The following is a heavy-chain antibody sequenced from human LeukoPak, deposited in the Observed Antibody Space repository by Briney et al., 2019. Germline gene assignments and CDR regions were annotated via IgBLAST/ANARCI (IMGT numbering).Heavy chain of an antibody. Sequence: GGSLRLSCAASGFTVSSNYVSWVRQAPGKGLEWVSAISGEGVTIYYADSVKGRFTISRDNSKNTLYLQMNSLTAEDTAVYYCGPREDSTTNAYDYWGQGTLVTVSS. V-gene: IGHV3-23*01. CDR1: GFTVSSNY. J-gene: IGHJ4*02. D-gene: IGHD2/OR15-2a*01. CDR3: GPREDSTTNAYDY. CDR2: ISGEGVTI.